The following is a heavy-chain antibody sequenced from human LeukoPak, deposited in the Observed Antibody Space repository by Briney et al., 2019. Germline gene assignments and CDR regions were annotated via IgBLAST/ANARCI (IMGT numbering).Heavy chain of an antibody. V-gene: IGHV4-34*01. D-gene: IGHD3-10*01. CDR2: INHSGST. CDR1: GGSISSYY. CDR3: ARGDYRSMVRGVIDYYFDY. J-gene: IGHJ4*02. Sequence: PSETLSLTCTVSGGSISSYYWSWIRQPPGKGLEWVGEINHSGSTNYNPSLKSRVTISVDTSKNQFSLKLSSVTAADTAVYYCARGDYRSMVRGVIDYYFDYWGQGTLVTVSS.